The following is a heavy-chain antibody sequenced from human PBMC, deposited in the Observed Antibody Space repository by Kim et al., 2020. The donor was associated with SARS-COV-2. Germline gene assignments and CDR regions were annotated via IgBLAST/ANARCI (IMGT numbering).Heavy chain of an antibody. D-gene: IGHD1-26*01. CDR3: ARHEWELPGGGYGMDV. V-gene: IGHV5-51*01. CDR2: IYPGDSDT. J-gene: IGHJ6*02. Sequence: GESLKISCKGSGYSFTSYCIGWVRQMPGKGLEWMGIIYPGDSDTRYSPSFQGQVTISADKSISTAYLQWSSLKASDTAMYYCARHEWELPGGGYGMDVWGQGTTVTVSS. CDR1: GYSFTSYC.